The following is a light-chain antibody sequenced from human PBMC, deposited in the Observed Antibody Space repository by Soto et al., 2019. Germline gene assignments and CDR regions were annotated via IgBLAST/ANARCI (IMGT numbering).Light chain of an antibody. V-gene: IGKV3-20*01. CDR2: GAS. CDR1: QSVSSSY. Sequence: EIVLTQSPGTLSLSPGERATLSCRASQSVSSSYLVWYQQKPGQAPRLLIFGASNRATGIPARFSDSGSGTEFTLTISSLQPEDVATYYCQKYNSAPQTFGQGTKVDI. CDR3: QKYNSAPQT. J-gene: IGKJ1*01.